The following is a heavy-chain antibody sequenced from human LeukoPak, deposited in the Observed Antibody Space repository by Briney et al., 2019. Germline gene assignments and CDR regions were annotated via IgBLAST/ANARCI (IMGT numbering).Heavy chain of an antibody. Sequence: PSETLSLTCTVSGGSISSYYWSWIRQPPGKGLEWIGYIYYSGSTNYNPSLKSRVTISVDTSKNQFSLKLSSVTAADTAVYYCARVVPQGLWFGELLDAFDIWGQGTMVTVSS. J-gene: IGHJ3*02. CDR3: ARVVPQGLWFGELLDAFDI. CDR2: IYYSGST. V-gene: IGHV4-59*01. CDR1: GGSISSYY. D-gene: IGHD3-10*01.